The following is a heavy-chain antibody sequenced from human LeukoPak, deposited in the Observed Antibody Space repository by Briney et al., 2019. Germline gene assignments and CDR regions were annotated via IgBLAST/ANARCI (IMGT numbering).Heavy chain of an antibody. D-gene: IGHD3-10*01. CDR2: IYYSGST. Sequence: SQTLSITCTVSGGSISSGGYYWSWIRQHPGKGLEWIGYIYYSGSTYYNPSLKSRVTISVDTSKNQFSLKLSSVTAADTAVYYCARDYRKTRGFNWFDPWGQGTLVTVSS. CDR1: GGSISSGGYY. CDR3: ARDYRKTRGFNWFDP. V-gene: IGHV4-31*03. J-gene: IGHJ5*02.